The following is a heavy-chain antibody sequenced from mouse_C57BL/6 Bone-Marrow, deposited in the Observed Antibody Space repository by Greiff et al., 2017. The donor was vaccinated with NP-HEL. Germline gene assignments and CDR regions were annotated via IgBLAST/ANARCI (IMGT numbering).Heavy chain of an antibody. J-gene: IGHJ2*01. D-gene: IGHD2-5*01. CDR2: ISSGGSYT. V-gene: IGHV5-6*01. Sequence: DVHLVESGGDLVKPGGSLKLSCAASGFTFSSYGMSWVRQTPDKRLEWVATISSGGSYTYYPDSVKGRFTISRGNAKNTLYLQMSSLKSEDTAMYYCARHYYSNYFDYWGQGTTLTVSS. CDR3: ARHYYSNYFDY. CDR1: GFTFSSYG.